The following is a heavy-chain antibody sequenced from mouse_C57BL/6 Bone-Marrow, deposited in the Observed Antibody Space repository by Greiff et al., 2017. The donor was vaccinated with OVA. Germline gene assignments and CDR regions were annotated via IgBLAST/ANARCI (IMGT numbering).Heavy chain of an antibody. J-gene: IGHJ3*01. V-gene: IGHV5-12*01. Sequence: VKLMESGGGFVQPGGSLKLSCAASGFPFSDYYMYWVRQTPEKRLEWVAYISNGGGSTYYPATVKGRFTISRDKAKNTLYLQMSRLKSEDTAIYYCARQRTTVVATDAYWGQGTLVTVSA. CDR2: ISNGGGST. D-gene: IGHD1-1*01. CDR1: GFPFSDYY. CDR3: ARQRTTVVATDAY.